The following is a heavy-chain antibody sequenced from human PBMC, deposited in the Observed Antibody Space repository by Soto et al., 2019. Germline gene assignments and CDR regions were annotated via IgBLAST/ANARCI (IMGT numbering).Heavy chain of an antibody. CDR1: GGSFSGYY. CDR2: INHSGST. D-gene: IGHD3-9*01. J-gene: IGHJ4*02. Sequence: SETLSLTCAVYGGSFSGYYWSWIRQPPGKGLEWIGEINHSGSTNYNPSLKSRVTISVDTSKNQFSLKLSSVTAADTAVYYCARGQQPMNDILTGQPHYYFDYGGQGTLVTVSS. V-gene: IGHV4-34*01. CDR3: ARGQQPMNDILTGQPHYYFDY.